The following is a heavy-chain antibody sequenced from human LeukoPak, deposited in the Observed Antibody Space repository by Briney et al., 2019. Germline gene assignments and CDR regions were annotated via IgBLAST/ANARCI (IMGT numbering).Heavy chain of an antibody. CDR2: INNDGGDT. D-gene: IGHD6-19*01. CDR1: GFTFGSYW. Sequence: GESLRLSCAASGFTFGSYWMHWVRQAPGKGLVRVSRINNDGGDTVYADSVKGRFTMSRDNAKNTLYLQMNSLRVEDTAVYYCARRNSGPDYWGQGTLLTVSS. V-gene: IGHV3-74*01. J-gene: IGHJ4*02. CDR3: ARRNSGPDY.